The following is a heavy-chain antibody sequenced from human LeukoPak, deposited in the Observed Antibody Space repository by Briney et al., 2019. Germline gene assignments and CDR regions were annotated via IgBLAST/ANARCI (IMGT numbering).Heavy chain of an antibody. J-gene: IGHJ5*02. CDR2: IYYSGST. V-gene: IGHV4-39*07. D-gene: IGHD3-3*01. CDR3: ARGFGFFTPP. Sequence: SETLSLTCTVSGGSISSSSYYWGWIRQPPGKGLEWIGSIYYSGSTYYNPSLKSRVTISVDTSKNQFSLKLTSVTAADTAVYYCARGFGFFTPPWGQGTLVTVSS. CDR1: GGSISSSSYY.